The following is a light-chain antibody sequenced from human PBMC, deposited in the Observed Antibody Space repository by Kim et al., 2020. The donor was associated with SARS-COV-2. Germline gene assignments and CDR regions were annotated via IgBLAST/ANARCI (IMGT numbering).Light chain of an antibody. J-gene: IGLJ2*01. V-gene: IGLV1-40*01. CDR1: NSNIGACPH. Sequence: GQSVTISCTGSNSNIGACPHVHWYQQLPATAPQLLIYGNTNRPSGVPDRFSGSKSGTSASLAITGLQAEDEADYYCQSYDNSLNAIFGGGTQLTVL. CDR2: GNT. CDR3: QSYDNSLNAI.